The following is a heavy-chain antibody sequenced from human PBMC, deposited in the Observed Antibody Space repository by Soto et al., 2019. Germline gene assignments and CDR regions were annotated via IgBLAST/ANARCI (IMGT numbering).Heavy chain of an antibody. CDR3: TTQGGSGSYYINYYYGMDV. CDR2: IKSKTDGGTT. D-gene: IGHD3-10*01. CDR1: GFTFSNAW. J-gene: IGHJ6*02. Sequence: SGGSLRLSCAASGFTFSNAWMSWVRQAPGKGLEWVGRIKSKTDGGTTDYAAPVKGRFTISRDDSKNTLYLQMNSLKTEDTAVYYCTTQGGSGSYYINYYYGMDVWGQGTTVTVSS. V-gene: IGHV3-15*01.